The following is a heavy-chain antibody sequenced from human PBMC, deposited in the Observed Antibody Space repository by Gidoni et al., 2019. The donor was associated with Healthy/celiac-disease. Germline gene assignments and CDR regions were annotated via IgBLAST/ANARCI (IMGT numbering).Heavy chain of an antibody. Sequence: EVQLVESGGGLVKPGGSLRLSCAASGFTFSSYSMNWVRQAPGKGLEWVSSISSSSSYIYYADSVKGRFTISRDNAKNSLYLQMNSLRAEDTAVYYCARGHRRLRLEPWYFDLWGRGTLVTVSS. CDR2: ISSSSSYI. CDR3: ARGHRRLRLEPWYFDL. J-gene: IGHJ2*01. D-gene: IGHD3-16*01. V-gene: IGHV3-21*01. CDR1: GFTFSSYS.